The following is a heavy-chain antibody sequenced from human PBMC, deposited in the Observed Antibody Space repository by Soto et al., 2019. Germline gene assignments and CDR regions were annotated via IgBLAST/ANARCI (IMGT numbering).Heavy chain of an antibody. CDR3: ARNCGGDCYTNFDY. V-gene: IGHV3-23*01. CDR2: ISGSGGTT. J-gene: IGHJ4*02. CDR1: GFTFSSYA. D-gene: IGHD2-21*02. Sequence: EVQLLESGGGLVQPGGSLRLSCAASGFTFSSYAMSWVRQAPGRGLEWVSAISGSGGTTYYGDSVRGRFTVSRDNSRGTLYLQMNSLRADDTALYYCARNCGGDCYTNFDYWGQGTLVTVSS.